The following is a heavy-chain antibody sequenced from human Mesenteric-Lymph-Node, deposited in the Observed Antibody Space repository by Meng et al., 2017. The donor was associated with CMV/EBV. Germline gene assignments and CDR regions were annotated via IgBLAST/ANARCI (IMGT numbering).Heavy chain of an antibody. J-gene: IGHJ5*02. V-gene: IGHV4-31*03. Sequence: LTVTGAGGSISSGGYYWSWIRQHPGKGLEWIGYIYYSGSTYYNPSLKSRVTISVDTSKNQFSLKLSSVTAADTAVYYCARGRTWFDPWGQGTLVTVSS. CDR3: ARGRTWFDP. D-gene: IGHD5-24*01. CDR1: GGSISSGGYY. CDR2: IYYSGST.